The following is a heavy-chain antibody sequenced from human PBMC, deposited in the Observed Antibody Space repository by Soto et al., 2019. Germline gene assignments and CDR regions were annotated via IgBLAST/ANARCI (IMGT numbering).Heavy chain of an antibody. D-gene: IGHD3-9*01. CDR3: ARVTYDSFTAYSYYFDY. V-gene: IGHV4-59*01. J-gene: IGHJ4*02. CDR2: VYYSGSV. Sequence: QVQLQESGPGLVKTSETLSLTCTVSGDSIRPYYWTWIRQPPGKGLEWIGYVYYSGSVNYKSSLKSRVTMSVDTSKNQFSLRLNSVTAADTAVYYCARVTYDSFTAYSYYFDYWGQGTLVTVSS. CDR1: GDSIRPYY.